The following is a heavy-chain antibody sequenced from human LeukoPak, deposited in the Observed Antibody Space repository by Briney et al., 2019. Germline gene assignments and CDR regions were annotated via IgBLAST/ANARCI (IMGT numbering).Heavy chain of an antibody. CDR3: ARSPYTNSWYFFDY. J-gene: IGHJ4*02. CDR2: INHSGST. D-gene: IGHD6-13*01. CDR1: GGSFSGYY. Sequence: EPSETLSLTCAVYGGSFSGYYWSWIRQPPGKGLEWIGEINHSGSTNYNPSLKSRVTISVDTSRNQFSLKLSSVTAADTALYYCARSPYTNSWYFFDYWGQGTLVTVSS. V-gene: IGHV4-34*01.